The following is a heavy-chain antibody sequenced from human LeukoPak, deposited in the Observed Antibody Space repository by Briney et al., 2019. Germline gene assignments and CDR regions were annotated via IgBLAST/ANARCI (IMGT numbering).Heavy chain of an antibody. CDR1: GRSFSGYY. J-gene: IGHJ6*03. Sequence: SETLSLTCAVYGRSFSGYYWSWVRQPPGKGLDWMGEVNHSGRTSYNPSLKSRVTISADTSKNQFSLRMTSLTAADTAVYYCARGIRGVIITTNYYNMDVWGPGTTVTVSS. D-gene: IGHD3-10*01. CDR2: VNHSGRT. V-gene: IGHV4-34*01. CDR3: ARGIRGVIITTNYYNMDV.